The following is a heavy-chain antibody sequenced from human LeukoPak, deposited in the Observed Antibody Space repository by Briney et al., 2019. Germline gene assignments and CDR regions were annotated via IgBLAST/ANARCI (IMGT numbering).Heavy chain of an antibody. CDR1: GGSISSYY. CDR3: AGVDILTGQKNRPFYY. D-gene: IGHD3-9*01. CDR2: IYYSGST. J-gene: IGHJ4*02. V-gene: IGHV4-59*01. Sequence: SETLSLTCTVSGGSISSYYWSWIRQPPGKGLEWIGYIYYSGSTNYNPSLKSRVTISVDTSKNQFSLKLSSVTAADTAVYYCAGVDILTGQKNRPFYYWGQGTLVTVSS.